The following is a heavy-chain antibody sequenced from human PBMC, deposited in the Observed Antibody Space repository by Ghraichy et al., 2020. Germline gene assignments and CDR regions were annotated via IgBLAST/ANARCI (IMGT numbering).Heavy chain of an antibody. V-gene: IGHV4-59*01. CDR1: GCSISSYY. D-gene: IGHD4-17*01. CDR3: ARQKDYGDFLDY. Sequence: SETLSLTCTVSGCSISSYYLSWIRQPPGKGLEWIGYIYYSGSTNYNPSLKSRVTISVDTSKNQFSLKLSSVTAADTAVYYCARQKDYGDFLDYWGQGTLVTVSS. J-gene: IGHJ4*02. CDR2: IYYSGST.